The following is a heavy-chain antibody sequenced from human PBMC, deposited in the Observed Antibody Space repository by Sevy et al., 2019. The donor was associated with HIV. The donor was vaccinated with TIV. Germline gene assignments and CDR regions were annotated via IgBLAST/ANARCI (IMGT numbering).Heavy chain of an antibody. D-gene: IGHD2-15*01. Sequence: ASVKVSCKASGYTFTGYYMHWVRQAPGQGLEWMGWINPNSGGTNYAQKFQGRVTMTRDTSISTAYMELSRLRSDDTAVYYCALVVVAAVVFDPWGQGTLVTVSS. CDR2: INPNSGGT. V-gene: IGHV1-2*02. CDR3: ALVVVAAVVFDP. CDR1: GYTFTGYY. J-gene: IGHJ5*02.